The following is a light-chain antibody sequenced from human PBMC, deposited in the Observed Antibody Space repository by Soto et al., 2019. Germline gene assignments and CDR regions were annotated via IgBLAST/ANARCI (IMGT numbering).Light chain of an antibody. J-gene: IGLJ2*01. Sequence: SYELTQPPSVSEAPGQTARITCVGNNIETKNVHWYQQKPGQAPVVVVYDDDDRPSGIPERFSGSNSGDTATLTISRVEAGDEADYYCQVWDSSSDHVVFGGGTKVTVL. V-gene: IGLV3-21*02. CDR1: NIETKN. CDR3: QVWDSSSDHVV. CDR2: DDD.